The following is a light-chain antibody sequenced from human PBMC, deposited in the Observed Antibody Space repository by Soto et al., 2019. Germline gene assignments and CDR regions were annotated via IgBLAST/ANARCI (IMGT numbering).Light chain of an antibody. Sequence: EVVLTQSPATLSLSPGERATLSCRASQSVSNYLAWYQQKPGQAPRLLIYDASNRATGIPVRFSGSGSGTDFTLTISSLEPEECAVYYCQQRTNWIFTFGPGTRVDIK. CDR1: QSVSNY. V-gene: IGKV3-11*01. CDR3: QQRTNWIFT. J-gene: IGKJ3*01. CDR2: DAS.